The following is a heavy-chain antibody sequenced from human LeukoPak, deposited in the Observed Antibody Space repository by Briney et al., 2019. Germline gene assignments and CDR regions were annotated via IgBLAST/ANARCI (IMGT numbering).Heavy chain of an antibody. CDR3: ARDYGDPTANWFDP. D-gene: IGHD4-17*01. Sequence: SVKVSCKASGGTFSSYAISWVRQAPGQGLEWMGGIIPIFGTANYAQKFQGRVTITADESTSTAYVELSSLRSEDTAVYYCARDYGDPTANWFDPWGQGTLVTVSS. CDR1: GGTFSSYA. V-gene: IGHV1-69*13. J-gene: IGHJ5*02. CDR2: IIPIFGTA.